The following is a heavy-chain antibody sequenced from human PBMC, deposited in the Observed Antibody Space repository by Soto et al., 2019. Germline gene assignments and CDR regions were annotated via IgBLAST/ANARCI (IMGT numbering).Heavy chain of an antibody. J-gene: IGHJ4*02. Sequence: EVQLVESGGGLVKPGGSLRLSCAASGFTFSNAWMSWVRQAPGKGLEWVGRIKSKTDGGTTDYAAPVKGRFTISRDDSKNTLYLQMNSLKTEDTAVYYCTTLDYDSSGWSREEIMEPLGYWGQGTLVTVSS. CDR1: GFTFSNAW. D-gene: IGHD3-22*01. CDR3: TTLDYDSSGWSREEIMEPLGY. V-gene: IGHV3-15*01. CDR2: IKSKTDGGTT.